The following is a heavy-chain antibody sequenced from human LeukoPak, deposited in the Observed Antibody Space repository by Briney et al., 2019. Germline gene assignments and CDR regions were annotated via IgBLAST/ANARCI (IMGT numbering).Heavy chain of an antibody. J-gene: IGHJ4*02. CDR3: ARAWQWLPPDS. CDR2: IHTSGST. V-gene: IGHV4-61*02. Sequence: PSETLSLTCTVSGGSISRGNYYWSWIRQPAGKGLEWIGRIHTSGSTNYNPSLKSRVTMSVDTSKNQFSLKVTSVTAADTAVYYCARAWQWLPPDSWGQGTLVTVSS. CDR1: GGSISRGNYY. D-gene: IGHD6-19*01.